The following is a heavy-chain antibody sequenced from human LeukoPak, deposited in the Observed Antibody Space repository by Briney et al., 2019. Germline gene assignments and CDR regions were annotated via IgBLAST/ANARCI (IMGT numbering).Heavy chain of an antibody. CDR1: GFTFSSSV. D-gene: IGHD6-13*01. CDR2: ISSNGGST. CDR3: VKAGPYSSSSPDY. J-gene: IGHJ4*02. Sequence: GGSLRLSCSASGFTFSSSVMHWVRQAPGKGLEYVSTISSNGGSTYYADSVKGRFTISRDNSKNMLFLQMSSLRVEDTAMYYCVKAGPYSSSSPDYWGQGTLVTVSS. V-gene: IGHV3-64D*06.